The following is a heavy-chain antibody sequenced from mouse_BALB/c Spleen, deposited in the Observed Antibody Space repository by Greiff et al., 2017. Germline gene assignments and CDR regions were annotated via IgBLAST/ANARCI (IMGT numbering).Heavy chain of an antibody. Sequence: EVKLVESGGGLVKPGGSLKLSCAASGFTFSSYAMSWVRQTPEKRLEWVATISSGGSYTYYPDSVKGRFTISRDNAKNTLYLQMSSLRSEDTAMYYCARQRGPGDSWGQGTSVTVSS. CDR2: ISSGGSYT. CDR3: ARQRGPGDS. J-gene: IGHJ4*01. CDR1: GFTFSSYA. V-gene: IGHV5-9-3*01.